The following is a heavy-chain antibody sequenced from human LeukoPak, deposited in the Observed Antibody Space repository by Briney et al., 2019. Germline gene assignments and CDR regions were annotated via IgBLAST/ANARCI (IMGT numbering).Heavy chain of an antibody. Sequence: SETLSLTCTVSGGSISSSSYYWGWIRQPPGKGLEWIGSIYYSGSTYYNPSLKSRVTISVDTSKNQFSLMLSSVTAADTAVYYCARRRGSGSADYWGQGTLVTVSS. D-gene: IGHD6-19*01. J-gene: IGHJ4*02. CDR1: GGSISSSSYY. CDR2: IYYSGST. CDR3: ARRRGSGSADY. V-gene: IGHV4-39*01.